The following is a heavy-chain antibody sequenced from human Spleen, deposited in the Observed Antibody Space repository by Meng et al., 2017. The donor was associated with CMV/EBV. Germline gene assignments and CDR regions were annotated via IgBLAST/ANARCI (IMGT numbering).Heavy chain of an antibody. Sequence: GESLKISCTASGFTFSTYALHWVRQAPGKGLEWVAVISYDGSSDSFADSVKGRFTISRDNSKSTLYLQMNSLRSEDTAVYYCAREGRSSPLSFSDPTGSKLPDFWGQGTLVTVSS. D-gene: IGHD3-10*01. J-gene: IGHJ4*02. CDR1: GFTFSTYA. V-gene: IGHV3-30*04. CDR2: ISYDGSSD. CDR3: AREGRSSPLSFSDPTGSKLPDF.